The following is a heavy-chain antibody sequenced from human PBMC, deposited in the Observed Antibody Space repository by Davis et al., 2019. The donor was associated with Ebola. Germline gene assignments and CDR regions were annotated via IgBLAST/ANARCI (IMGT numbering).Heavy chain of an antibody. V-gene: IGHV3-21*05. CDR2: ISSSSSYT. Sequence: GESLKISCAASGFTFSSYWMSWVRQAPGKGLGWVSYISSSSSYTNYADSVKGRFTISRDNAKNSLYLQMNSLRAEDTAVYYCARVSTMIVVAWGQGTLVTVSS. D-gene: IGHD3-22*01. J-gene: IGHJ5*02. CDR1: GFTFSSYW. CDR3: ARVSTMIVVA.